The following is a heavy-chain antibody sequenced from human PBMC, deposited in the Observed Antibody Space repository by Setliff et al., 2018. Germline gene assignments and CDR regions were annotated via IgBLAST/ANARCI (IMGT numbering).Heavy chain of an antibody. CDR1: GFSLSTTETH. CDR2: LDWDDDK. V-gene: IGHV2-70*04. CDR3: ARLPPLVQNNGASNHAFDV. Sequence: SGPTLVNPTQTLTLTCTFSGFSLSTTETHVSWIRQPPGRAPEWLARLDWDDDKFYNTSLRSRLTLSKDTSKNQVILTMTNMDPADTATYYCARLPPLVQNNGASNHAFDVWGPGAVVTVSS. D-gene: IGHD6-6*01. J-gene: IGHJ3*01.